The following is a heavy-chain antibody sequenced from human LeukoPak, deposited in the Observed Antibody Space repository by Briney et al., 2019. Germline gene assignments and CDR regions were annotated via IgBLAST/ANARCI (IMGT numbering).Heavy chain of an antibody. D-gene: IGHD3-10*01. J-gene: IGHJ6*02. CDR3: ARDYYGSGTYYEYYGMDV. Sequence: GGSLRLSCAASRFTFGTYAMSWVRQAPGKGLEWVSTVSDSGDSTYYADSVKGRFTVSRDNSRNTLSLQMNSLRAEDTAVYYCARDYYGSGTYYEYYGMDVWGQGTTVTVSS. CDR2: VSDSGDST. V-gene: IGHV3-23*01. CDR1: RFTFGTYA.